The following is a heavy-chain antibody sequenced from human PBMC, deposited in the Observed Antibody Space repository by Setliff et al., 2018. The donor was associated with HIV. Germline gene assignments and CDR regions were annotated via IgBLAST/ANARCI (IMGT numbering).Heavy chain of an antibody. D-gene: IGHD5-18*01. Sequence: KTSETLSLTCTVSGGSFRHYYWSWIRQPPGKGLECMGYIYSSGSTNYNPSLQSRVTISVDTSKNQFSLKLSSVTAAGTALYYCARATATKPFDIWGQGTVVTVSS. J-gene: IGHJ3*02. CDR3: ARATATKPFDI. CDR1: GGSFRHYY. CDR2: IYSSGST. V-gene: IGHV4-4*09.